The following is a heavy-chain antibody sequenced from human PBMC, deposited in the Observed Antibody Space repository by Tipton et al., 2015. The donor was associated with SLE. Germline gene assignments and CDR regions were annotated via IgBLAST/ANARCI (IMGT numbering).Heavy chain of an antibody. D-gene: IGHD6-19*01. CDR1: GGSFSGYY. J-gene: IGHJ4*02. V-gene: IGHV4-34*01. CDR2: SKPSGST. Sequence: TLSLTCAVYGGSFSGYYWSWIRQPPGKGLEWVGESKPSGSTNYNPSLKSRVTISVDTSKNQLSLKLTSVTAADTAVYYCARHPYVAVAGGFDFWGQGTLVTVSS. CDR3: ARHPYVAVAGGFDF.